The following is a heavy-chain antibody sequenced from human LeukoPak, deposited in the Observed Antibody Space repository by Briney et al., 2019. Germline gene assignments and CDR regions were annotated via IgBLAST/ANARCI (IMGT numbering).Heavy chain of an antibody. CDR2: IPGSGGST. CDR1: GFTFGSYA. V-gene: IGHV3-23*01. Sequence: GPLRLSCAASGFTFGSYAMSWVRQAPGRGLEWVSAIPGSGGSTYYADSVKGRFTISRDNSKNTLYLQMNNLRAEDTAVYYCAKERETWDSWGQGTLVTVSS. CDR3: AKERETWDS. J-gene: IGHJ4*02. D-gene: IGHD1-26*01.